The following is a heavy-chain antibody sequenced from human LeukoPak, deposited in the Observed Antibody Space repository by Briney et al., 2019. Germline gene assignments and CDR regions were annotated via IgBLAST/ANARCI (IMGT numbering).Heavy chain of an antibody. V-gene: IGHV1-2*06. J-gene: IGHJ4*02. CDR2: INPKSGGT. Sequence: ASVKVSCKASGYTFTGYYMHWVRQAPGQGLEWMGRINPKSGGTSYAQKFQGRVTMTRDTSISTAYMELSRLRSDDTAVYYCAREGRAKMATISLRRYFDYWGQGTLVTVSS. D-gene: IGHD5-24*01. CDR1: GYTFTGYY. CDR3: AREGRAKMATISLRRYFDY.